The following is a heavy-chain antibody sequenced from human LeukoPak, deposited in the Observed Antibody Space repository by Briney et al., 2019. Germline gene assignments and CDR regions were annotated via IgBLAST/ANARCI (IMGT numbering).Heavy chain of an antibody. CDR3: AKATGSGSYGPHFDY. CDR2: ISGSGGST. D-gene: IGHD1-26*01. V-gene: IGHV3-23*01. CDR1: GFTFSSYA. J-gene: IGHJ4*02. Sequence: GGSLRLSCAASGFTFSSYAMSWVRQAPGKGLEWVSGISGSGGSTYYADSVKGRFTISRDNSKNTVYLQMNSLRAEDTALYYCAKATGSGSYGPHFDYWGQGTLVTVSS.